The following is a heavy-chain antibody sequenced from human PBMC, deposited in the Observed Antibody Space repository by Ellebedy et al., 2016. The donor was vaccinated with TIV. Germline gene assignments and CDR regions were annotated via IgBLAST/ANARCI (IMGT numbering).Heavy chain of an antibody. J-gene: IGHJ3*02. V-gene: IGHV1-18*01. CDR1: AYTFTSSG. Sequence: AASVKVSCKASAYTFTSSGISWVRHPPRQGLEWMVWISAYTGNTNYAQKLQGRVTMTTDTSTSTAYMVLRSLRSDGTAVYYCARGSDVLYDFWSGQAFDIWGQGTMVTVSS. D-gene: IGHD3-3*01. CDR3: ARGSDVLYDFWSGQAFDI. CDR2: ISAYTGNT.